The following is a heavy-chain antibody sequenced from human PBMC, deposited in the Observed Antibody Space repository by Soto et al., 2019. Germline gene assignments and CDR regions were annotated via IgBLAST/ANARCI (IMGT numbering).Heavy chain of an antibody. V-gene: IGHV3-15*07. Sequence: GGSLRLSCAASGFTFSDAWINWVRQAPGKGLEWVGRIKSKIDGGTTDFAAPVKGRFAISRDDSRDMVYMEMYSLKTDDTAVYFCTTDSLFTGQLVRMDNWGHGTLVTVSS. CDR1: GFTFSDAW. D-gene: IGHD3-9*01. CDR2: IKSKIDGGTT. J-gene: IGHJ4*01. CDR3: TTDSLFTGQLVRMDN.